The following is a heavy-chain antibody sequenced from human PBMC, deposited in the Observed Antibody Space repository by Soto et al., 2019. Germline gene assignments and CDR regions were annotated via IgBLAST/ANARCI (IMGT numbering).Heavy chain of an antibody. CDR3: ARASSSAKIDY. D-gene: IGHD6-6*01. CDR2: IYYSGST. Sequence: QVQLQESGPGLVKPSETLSLTCTVSGGSISSYYWSWIRQPPGKGLEWIGYIYYSGSTNYNPSLKSXXTXSXXTSKNQFSLKLSSVTAADTAVYYCARASSSAKIDYWGQGTLVTVSS. V-gene: IGHV4-59*01. J-gene: IGHJ4*02. CDR1: GGSISSYY.